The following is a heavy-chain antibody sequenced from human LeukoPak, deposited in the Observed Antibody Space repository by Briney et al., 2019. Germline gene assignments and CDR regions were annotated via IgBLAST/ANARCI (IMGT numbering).Heavy chain of an antibody. CDR1: GFTFSSYA. D-gene: IGHD2-2*02. V-gene: IGHV3-30-3*01. CDR3: ARSPLFELYPLDY. Sequence: PGGSLRLSCAASGFTFSSYAMHWVRQAPGKGLEWVAVISYDGSNKYYADSVKGRFTISRDSSKNTLYLQMNSLRAEDTAVYYCARSPLFELYPLDYWGQGTLVTVSS. J-gene: IGHJ4*02. CDR2: ISYDGSNK.